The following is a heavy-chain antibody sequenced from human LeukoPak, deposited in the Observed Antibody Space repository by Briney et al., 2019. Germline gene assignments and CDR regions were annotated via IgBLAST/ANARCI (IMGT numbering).Heavy chain of an antibody. V-gene: IGHV4-59*08. J-gene: IGHJ3*02. D-gene: IGHD2-15*01. CDR1: GGSISSYY. Sequence: SETLSLTCTVSGGSISSYYWSWIRQPPGKGLEWIGYIYYSGSTNYNPSLMSRVTISVDTSKNQFSLKLSSVTAADTAVYYCARHRNNNVWWFPDAFDIWGQGTMVTVSS. CDR3: ARHRNNNVWWFPDAFDI. CDR2: IYYSGST.